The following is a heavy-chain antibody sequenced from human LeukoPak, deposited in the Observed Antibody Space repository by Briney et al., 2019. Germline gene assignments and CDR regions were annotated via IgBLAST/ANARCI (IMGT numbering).Heavy chain of an antibody. D-gene: IGHD6-13*01. Sequence: GGSLRLSCAASGFTVSSNYMSWVRQAPGKGLEWVSVIYSGGSTYYADSVKGRFTISRDNSKNTLYLQMNSLRAEDTAVYYSAVSAAAGVFDYWGQGTLVTVSS. J-gene: IGHJ4*02. CDR3: AVSAAAGVFDY. CDR2: IYSGGST. CDR1: GFTVSSNY. V-gene: IGHV3-66*01.